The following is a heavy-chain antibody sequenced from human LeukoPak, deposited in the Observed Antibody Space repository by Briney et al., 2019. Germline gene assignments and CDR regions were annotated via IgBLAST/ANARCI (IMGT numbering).Heavy chain of an antibody. CDR3: ARDPGTGGFDY. V-gene: IGHV3-48*01. CDR2: ITSSGSSI. D-gene: IGHD3-10*01. J-gene: IGHJ4*02. CDR1: GFSFRSHG. Sequence: GGSLRLSCAASGFSFRSHGMNWVRQAPGKGLEWVSYITSSGSSIYYADSVKGRFTISRDNSKNTLYLQMNSLRAEDTAVYYCARDPGTGGFDYWGQGTLVTVSS.